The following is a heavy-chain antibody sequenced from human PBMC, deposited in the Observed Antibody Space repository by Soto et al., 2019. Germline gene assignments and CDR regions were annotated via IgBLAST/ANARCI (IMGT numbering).Heavy chain of an antibody. D-gene: IGHD3-10*01. J-gene: IGHJ3*02. CDR1: GYTFTSYG. Sequence: ASVKVSCKASGYTFTSYGISWVRQAPGQGLEWMGWISAYNGNTNYAQKLQGRVTMTTDTSTSTAYMELRSLRSDDTAVYYCARAALLWFGEHPEADAFDIWGQGTMVTVSS. V-gene: IGHV1-18*04. CDR3: ARAALLWFGEHPEADAFDI. CDR2: ISAYNGNT.